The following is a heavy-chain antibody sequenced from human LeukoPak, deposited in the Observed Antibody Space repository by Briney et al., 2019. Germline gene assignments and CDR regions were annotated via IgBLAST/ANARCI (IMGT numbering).Heavy chain of an antibody. CDR1: GGSISSSSYY. J-gene: IGHJ4*02. D-gene: IGHD6-13*01. CDR2: INHGGST. Sequence: SETLSLTCTVSGGSISSSSYYWGWIRQPPGKGLEWIGEINHGGSTNYNPSLKSRVTISVDTSKNQFSLKLSSVTAADTAVYYCARRPRIAAAGFDYWGQGTLVTVSS. V-gene: IGHV4-39*07. CDR3: ARRPRIAAAGFDY.